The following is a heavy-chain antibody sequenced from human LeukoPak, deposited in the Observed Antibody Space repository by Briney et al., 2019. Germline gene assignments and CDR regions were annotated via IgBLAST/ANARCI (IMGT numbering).Heavy chain of an antibody. CDR1: GFTSFSGHW. CDR3: ATRNNFEY. V-gene: IGHV3-7*01. Sequence: GGSLRLSCTVSGFTSFSGHWMNWVRQAPGKGLEWVANIRFDGSEIGYGDSVEGRFIISRDNSKNPLYLQMNSLRAEDTAVYYCATRNNFEYWGQGTLVTVSS. CDR2: IRFDGSEI. J-gene: IGHJ4*02.